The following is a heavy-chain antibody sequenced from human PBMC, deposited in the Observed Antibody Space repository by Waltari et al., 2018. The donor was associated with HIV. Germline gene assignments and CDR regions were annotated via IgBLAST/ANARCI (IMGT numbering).Heavy chain of an antibody. Sequence: QVQLVESGGGVVQPGRSLRLSCAASGFTFSSYGMHWVRQAPGKGLEWVAVIWYDGSNKYYADSVKGRFTISRDNSKNTLYLQMNSLRAEDTAVYYCAREGAVWYFDLWGRGTLVTVSS. J-gene: IGHJ2*01. D-gene: IGHD6-19*01. CDR2: IWYDGSNK. CDR1: GFTFSSYG. V-gene: IGHV3-33*01. CDR3: AREGAVWYFDL.